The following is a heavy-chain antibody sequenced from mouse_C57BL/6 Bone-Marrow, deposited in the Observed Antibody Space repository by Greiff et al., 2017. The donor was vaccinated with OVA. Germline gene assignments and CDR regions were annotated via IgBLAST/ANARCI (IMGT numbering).Heavy chain of an antibody. CDR2: ISNGGGST. CDR1: GFTFSDYY. V-gene: IGHV5-12*01. J-gene: IGHJ1*03. CDR3: ARHNGDYYGSSYGYFDV. Sequence: EVKLMESGGGLVQPGGSLKLSCAASGFTFSDYYMYWVRQTPEKRLEWVAYISNGGGSTYYPDTVKGRFTISRDNAKNTLYLQMSRLKSEDTTMYYCARHNGDYYGSSYGYFDVWGTGTTVTVSS. D-gene: IGHD1-1*01.